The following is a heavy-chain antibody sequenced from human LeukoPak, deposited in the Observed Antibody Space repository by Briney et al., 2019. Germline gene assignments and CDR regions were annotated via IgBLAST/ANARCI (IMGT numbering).Heavy chain of an antibody. CDR2: ISSSSGYI. J-gene: IGHJ4*02. Sequence: PGGSLRLSCAASGFTFSNYNMNWARQAPGKGLEWVSSISSSSGYIYYADSMKGRFTISRDNAKNSLYLQMNSLRAEDTAVYYCARDPYDLGCADYWGQGTLVTVSS. D-gene: IGHD3-3*01. CDR1: GFTFSNYN. CDR3: ARDPYDLGCADY. V-gene: IGHV3-21*01.